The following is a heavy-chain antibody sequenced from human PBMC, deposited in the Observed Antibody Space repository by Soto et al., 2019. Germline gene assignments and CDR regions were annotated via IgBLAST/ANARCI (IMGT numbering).Heavy chain of an antibody. CDR1: GFTFSSYS. J-gene: IGHJ3*02. V-gene: IGHV3-21*01. CDR2: ISSSSSYI. Sequence: GGSLRLSCAASGFTFSSYSMNWVRQAPGKGLEWVSSISSSSSYIDYADSVKGRFTISRDNAKNSLYLQMNSLRAEDTAVYYCARGYHYYDSSCYGKRDAFDIWGQGTMVTVSS. CDR3: ARGYHYYDSSCYGKRDAFDI. D-gene: IGHD3-22*01.